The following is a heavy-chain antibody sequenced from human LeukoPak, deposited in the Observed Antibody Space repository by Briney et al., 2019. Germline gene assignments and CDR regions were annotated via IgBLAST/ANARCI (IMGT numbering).Heavy chain of an antibody. CDR3: ARDGGYCSSNTGCYSRAEYYYYGLDV. J-gene: IGHJ6*02. D-gene: IGHD2-2*01. CDR2: INPDSGGT. CDR1: GYTFTSYG. V-gene: IGHV1-2*06. Sequence: GASVKVSCTASGYTFTSYGISWVRQAPGQGLEWMGRINPDSGGTNYAQRFQGRVTMTRDTSINTAYMELSSLRSDDTAVYYCARDGGYCSSNTGCYSRAEYYYYGLDVWGQGTTVTVS.